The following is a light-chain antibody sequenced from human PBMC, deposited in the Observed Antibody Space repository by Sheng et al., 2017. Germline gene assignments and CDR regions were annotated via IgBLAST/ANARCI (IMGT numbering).Light chain of an antibody. J-gene: IGKJ2*01. CDR3: QQYNSHST. Sequence: DIQMTQSPSSLSASVGDRVTITCRASQSISSYLNWYQQKPGKAPKLLIYAASSLQSGVPSRFSGSGSGTDFTLTISSLQPEDFATYYCQQYNSHSTFCQGTKLEIK. CDR2: AAS. V-gene: IGKV1-39*01. CDR1: QSISSY.